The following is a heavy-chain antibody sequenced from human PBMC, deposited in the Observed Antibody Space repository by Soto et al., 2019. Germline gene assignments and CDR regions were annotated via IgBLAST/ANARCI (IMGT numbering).Heavy chain of an antibody. Sequence: EVQLLESGGGLVQPGGSLRLSCAASGFTFSNYAMSWVRQAPGKGLEWVSGISGGGGSSYYAGSVKGRFTISRDNSKKTLHLQVDSLRPEDTAVYYCANNCGVDCHSVFFYWGQGTLVIVSS. V-gene: IGHV3-23*01. CDR3: ANNCGVDCHSVFFY. J-gene: IGHJ4*02. D-gene: IGHD2-21*02. CDR1: GFTFSNYA. CDR2: ISGGGGSS.